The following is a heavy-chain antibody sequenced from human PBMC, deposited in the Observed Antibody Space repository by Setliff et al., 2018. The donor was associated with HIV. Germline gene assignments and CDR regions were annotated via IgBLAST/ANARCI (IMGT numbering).Heavy chain of an antibody. CDR3: ARGRMATVLIRNWIDP. J-gene: IGHJ5*02. CDR2: INHSGST. D-gene: IGHD4-4*01. V-gene: IGHV4-34*01. CDR1: GGSLSGYY. Sequence: LSLTCAVYGGSLSGYYWTWIRQPPGKGLEWIGEINHSGSTNYNPSLKSRVTISIDTSKNQFSLKPSSVAAADTAMYYCARGRMATVLIRNWIDPWGQGSLVTVSS.